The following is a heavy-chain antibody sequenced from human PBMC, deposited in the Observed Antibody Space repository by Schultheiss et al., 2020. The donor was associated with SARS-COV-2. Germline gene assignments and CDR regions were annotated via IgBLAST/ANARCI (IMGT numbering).Heavy chain of an antibody. D-gene: IGHD6-13*01. CDR1: GGSISSSNW. Sequence: SETLSLTCAVSGGSISSSNWWSWVRQPPGKGLEWIGEIYHSGSTYYNPSLKSRVTISVDRSKNQFSLKLSSVTAADTAVYYCARGGVPSIAAAGFDYWGQGTLVTVSS. V-gene: IGHV4-4*02. J-gene: IGHJ4*02. CDR3: ARGGVPSIAAAGFDY. CDR2: IYHSGST.